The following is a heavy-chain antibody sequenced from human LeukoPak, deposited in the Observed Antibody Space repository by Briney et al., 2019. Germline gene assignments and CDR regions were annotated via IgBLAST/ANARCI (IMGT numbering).Heavy chain of an antibody. D-gene: IGHD4-17*01. J-gene: IGHJ5*02. CDR2: IYYSGST. CDR1: GFTFSSYA. Sequence: GSLRLSCAASGFTFSSYAMSWVRQPPGKGLEWIGSIYYSGSTYYNPSLKSRVTISVDTSKNQFSLKLSSVTAADTAVYYCARPGTVTTHWFDPWGQGTLVTVSS. CDR3: ARPGTVTTHWFDP. V-gene: IGHV4-39*01.